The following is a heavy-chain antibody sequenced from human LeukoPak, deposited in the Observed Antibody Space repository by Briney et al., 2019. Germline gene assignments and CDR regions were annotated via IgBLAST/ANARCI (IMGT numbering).Heavy chain of an antibody. Sequence: GGSLRLSCAASGFTFSYFYMSWIRQAPGKGLEWVSYISSSGSTIFYADSVKGRFTISRDNAKNSLYLQMNSLRAEDTAVYYCARDLAAAGTPMLYDYYMDVWGKGTTVTVSS. V-gene: IGHV3-11*04. D-gene: IGHD6-13*01. CDR1: GFTFSYFY. CDR3: ARDLAAAGTPMLYDYYMDV. J-gene: IGHJ6*03. CDR2: ISSSGSTI.